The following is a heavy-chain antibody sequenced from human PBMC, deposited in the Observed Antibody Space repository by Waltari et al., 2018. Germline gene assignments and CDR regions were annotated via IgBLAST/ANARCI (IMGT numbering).Heavy chain of an antibody. D-gene: IGHD6-13*01. CDR1: GFSLSTSGVG. V-gene: IGHV2-5*01. CDR3: AHSRRIAAAGIDINYYYYYMDV. J-gene: IGHJ6*03. CDR2: IYWNDDK. Sequence: QITLKESGPTLVKPTQTLTLTCTFSGFSLSTSGVGVGWIRQPPGKALEWLALIYWNDDKRYSPSLKSRLTITKDTSKNQVVLTMTNMDPVDTATYYCAHSRRIAAAGIDINYYYYYMDVWGKGTTVTVSS.